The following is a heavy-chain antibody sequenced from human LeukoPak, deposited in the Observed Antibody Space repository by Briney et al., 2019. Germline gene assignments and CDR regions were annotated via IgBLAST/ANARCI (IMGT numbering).Heavy chain of an antibody. D-gene: IGHD6-13*01. CDR2: INPNSGGT. J-gene: IGHJ4*02. CDR1: GYTFTGYF. CDR3: ALTIAAPAYDY. Sequence: ASVKVSCKASGYTFTGYFMHWVRQAPGQGLEWMGWINPNSGGTNCAQKFQGRVTMTRDTSISTAYMELSRLRSDDTAVYYCALTIAAPAYDYWGQGTLVTVSS. V-gene: IGHV1-2*02.